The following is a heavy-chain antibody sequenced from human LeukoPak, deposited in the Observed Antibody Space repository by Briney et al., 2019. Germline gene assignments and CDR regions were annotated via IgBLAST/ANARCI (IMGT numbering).Heavy chain of an antibody. CDR2: VKQDGSEK. J-gene: IGHJ2*01. CDR3: ATRYFDL. CDR1: GFTFSNYW. Sequence: GGSLRLSCAASGFTFSNYWMNWVRQAPGKGLEWVANVKQDGSEKYYVASVKGRFTISRDNAKNSLYLQMNSLSAEDTAVYYCATRYFDLWGRGTLVTVSS. V-gene: IGHV3-7*01.